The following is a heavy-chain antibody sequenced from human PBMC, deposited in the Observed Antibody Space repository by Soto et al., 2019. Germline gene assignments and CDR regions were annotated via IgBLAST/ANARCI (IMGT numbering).Heavy chain of an antibody. Sequence: PGGSLRLSCAASGFTFSSYGMHWVRQAPGKGLEWVAVIWYDGSNKYYADSVKGRFTISRDNSKNTLYLQMNSLRAEDTAVYYCARLDRSGYRNYYYYGMDVWGQGTTVTVSS. CDR2: IWYDGSNK. CDR3: ARLDRSGYRNYYYYGMDV. D-gene: IGHD3-3*01. V-gene: IGHV3-33*01. J-gene: IGHJ6*02. CDR1: GFTFSSYG.